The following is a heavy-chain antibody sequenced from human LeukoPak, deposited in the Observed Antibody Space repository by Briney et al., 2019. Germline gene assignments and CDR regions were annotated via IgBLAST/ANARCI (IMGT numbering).Heavy chain of an antibody. CDR1: GFTFSSYA. Sequence: GRSLRLSCAASGFTFSSYAMHWVRQAPGKGLEWVAVISYDGSNKYYADSVKGRFTISRDNSKNTLYLQMNSLRAEDTAVYYCARDGMGYCSGGSCYRPMFDYWGQGTLVTVSS. CDR3: ARDGMGYCSGGSCYRPMFDY. CDR2: ISYDGSNK. D-gene: IGHD2-15*01. V-gene: IGHV3-30-3*01. J-gene: IGHJ4*02.